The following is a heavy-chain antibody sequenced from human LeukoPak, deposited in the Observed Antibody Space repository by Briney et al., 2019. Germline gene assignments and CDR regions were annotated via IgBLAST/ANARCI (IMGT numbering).Heavy chain of an antibody. Sequence: SETLSLTHTVSGGSLSSSSYYWRSLRQPPGRGPEWIGTIYYVGDTYYNPSIQSRVTISVDTTSNQLSLKLCSVTAADTAVYYCARSRGSRYAYDDYWGQGTLVTVSS. CDR1: GGSLSSSSYY. J-gene: IGHJ4*02. CDR3: ARSRGSRYAYDDY. D-gene: IGHD6-13*01. V-gene: IGHV4-39*01. CDR2: IYYVGDT.